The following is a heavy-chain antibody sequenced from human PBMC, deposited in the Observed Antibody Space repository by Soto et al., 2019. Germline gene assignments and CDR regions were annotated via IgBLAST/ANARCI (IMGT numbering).Heavy chain of an antibody. CDR2: ISAYNGNT. V-gene: IGHV1-18*01. Sequence: QVQLVQSGAEVKKPGASVKVSCKASGYTFTSYGISWVRQAPGQGLEWMGWISAYNGNTNYAQKLQGRVTMTTDTSTSTAYMELRSLRSDDTAVYYCARDPWATVTTFRVISSWFDPWGQGTLVTVSS. CDR1: GYTFTSYG. J-gene: IGHJ5*02. CDR3: ARDPWATVTTFRVISSWFDP. D-gene: IGHD4-17*01.